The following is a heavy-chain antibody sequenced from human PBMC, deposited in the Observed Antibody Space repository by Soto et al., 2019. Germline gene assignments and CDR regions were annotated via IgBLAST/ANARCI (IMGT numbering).Heavy chain of an antibody. CDR3: ATDRGHIVATIRDNWFDP. D-gene: IGHD5-12*01. CDR1: GYTLTELS. V-gene: IGHV1-24*01. Sequence: ASVKVSCKVSGYTLTELSMHWVRQAPGKGLEWMEGFDPEDGETIYAQKFQGRVTMTEDTSTDTAYMELSSLRSEDTAVYYCATDRGHIVATIRDNWFDPWGQGTLVTVSS. CDR2: FDPEDGET. J-gene: IGHJ5*02.